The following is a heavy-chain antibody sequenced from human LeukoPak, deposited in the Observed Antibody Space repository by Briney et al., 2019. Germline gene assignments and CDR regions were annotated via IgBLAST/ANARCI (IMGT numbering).Heavy chain of an antibody. CDR3: VKVSIAVAGSDY. V-gene: IGHV3-7*01. CDR1: GFIFSNYW. D-gene: IGHD6-13*01. CDR2: IKEDGSEK. Sequence: PGGSLRLSCAASGFIFSNYWMTWARQAPGKGLEWVANIKEDGSEKYYLDSVSGRFTTSRDNAKNSLYLQMNSLRAEDTAVYYCVKVSIAVAGSDYWGQGTLVTVSS. J-gene: IGHJ4*02.